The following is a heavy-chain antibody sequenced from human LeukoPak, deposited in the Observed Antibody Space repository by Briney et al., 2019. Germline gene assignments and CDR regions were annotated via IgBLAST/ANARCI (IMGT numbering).Heavy chain of an antibody. CDR3: ARGSLAAAGTVDY. Sequence: GGSLRLSCAASGLTLSSYDMHWVRQVTGRGLEWVAAIGAAGDTFYPGSVKGRFTISRDNAKNSLSLQMNTLRPGDTAVYYCARGSLAAAGTVDYWGQGTLVTVSS. J-gene: IGHJ4*02. CDR1: GLTLSSYD. CDR2: IGAAGDT. V-gene: IGHV3-13*01. D-gene: IGHD6-13*01.